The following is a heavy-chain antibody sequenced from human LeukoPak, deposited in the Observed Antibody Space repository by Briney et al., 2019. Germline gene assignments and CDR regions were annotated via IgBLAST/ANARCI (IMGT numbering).Heavy chain of an antibody. J-gene: IGHJ4*02. CDR3: ARGGYYDSSGPTRPTGFGY. CDR2: IYYSGST. Sequence: SETLSLTCTVSGGSISSGDYYWSWIRQPPGKGLEWIGYIYYSGSTYYNPSLKSRVTISVDTSKNQFSLKLSSVTAADTAVYYCARGGYYDSSGPTRPTGFGYWGQGTLVTVSS. V-gene: IGHV4-30-4*01. CDR1: GGSISSGDYY. D-gene: IGHD3-22*01.